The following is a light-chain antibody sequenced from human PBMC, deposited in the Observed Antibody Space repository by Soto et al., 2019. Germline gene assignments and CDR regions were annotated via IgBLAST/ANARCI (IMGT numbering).Light chain of an antibody. Sequence: EIVMTQSPATLSVSPGEIATICCRASQSVSSYLAWYQQKPGQAPRLLIYDTSIRASGIPARFSGSGSGTDCTLTISSLDPEDFAVYYCQQRSNRPLTFGQGTRLEIK. V-gene: IGKV3-11*01. J-gene: IGKJ5*01. CDR1: QSVSSY. CDR2: DTS. CDR3: QQRSNRPLT.